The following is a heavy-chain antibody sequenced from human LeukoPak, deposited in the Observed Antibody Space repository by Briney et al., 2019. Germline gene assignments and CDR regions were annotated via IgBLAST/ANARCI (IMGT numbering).Heavy chain of an antibody. CDR2: IRSKAYGGTT. CDR1: GFTFGDYA. J-gene: IGHJ4*02. Sequence: PGGSLRLSCTASGFTFGDYAMSWFRQAPGKGLEWVGFIRSKAYGGTTEYAASVKGRFTISRDDSKSIAYLQMNSLKTEDTAVYYCTRFLEWLFLGVGAQTGFDYWGQGTLVTVSS. D-gene: IGHD3-3*01. CDR3: TRFLEWLFLGVGAQTGFDY. V-gene: IGHV3-49*03.